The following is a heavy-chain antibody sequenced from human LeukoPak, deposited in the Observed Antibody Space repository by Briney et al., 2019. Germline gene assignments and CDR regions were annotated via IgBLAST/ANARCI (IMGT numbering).Heavy chain of an antibody. J-gene: IGHJ4*02. CDR2: MNPNSGTT. V-gene: IGHV1-8*02. CDR3: ATDCWSYNGCSAPSYS. D-gene: IGHD1-14*01. CDR1: GYTFTNYD. Sequence: ASVKVSCKASGYTFTNYDINWVRQATGQGLEWMGWMNPNSGTTGYAQKFLGRVTMTEDTSTDTAYMELSSLRSEDTAVYYCATDCWSYNGCSAPSYSWGQGTLVTVSS.